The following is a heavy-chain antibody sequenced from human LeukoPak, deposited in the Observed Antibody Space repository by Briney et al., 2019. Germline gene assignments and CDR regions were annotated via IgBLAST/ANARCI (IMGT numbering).Heavy chain of an antibody. D-gene: IGHD4-17*01. V-gene: IGHV4-39*07. CDR1: GDPIMRSSYY. J-gene: IGHJ6*02. CDR3: ARGVTTVITYYHYGLDV. CDR2: IFYSGGT. Sequence: SETLSLTCTVSGDPIMRSSYYWGWIRQPPGKGLEWTGNIFYSGGTYYNPSLKSRITISVDTSKNQLSLQLSSVTAADTALYYCARGVTTVITYYHYGLDVWGQGTTVTVSS.